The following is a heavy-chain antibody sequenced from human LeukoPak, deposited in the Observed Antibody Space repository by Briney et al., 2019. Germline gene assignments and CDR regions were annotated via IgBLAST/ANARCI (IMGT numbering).Heavy chain of an antibody. CDR1: GFTFSNYA. D-gene: IGHD6-19*01. Sequence: GESLRLSCAASGFTFSNYAMSWVRQAPGKGLEWVSGITGSGGSTNYADSVKGRFTIPRDNSKNTLYLQMSSLRAEDAAVYYCTGGGWSTDAFDIWGQGTMVTVSS. CDR3: TGGGWSTDAFDI. J-gene: IGHJ3*02. CDR2: ITGSGGST. V-gene: IGHV3-23*01.